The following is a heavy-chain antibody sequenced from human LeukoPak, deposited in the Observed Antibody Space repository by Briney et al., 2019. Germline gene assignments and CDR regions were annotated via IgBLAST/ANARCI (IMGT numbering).Heavy chain of an antibody. J-gene: IGHJ4*02. V-gene: IGHV4-59*08. Sequence: SETLSLTCTVSGGSISSYYWSWIRQPPGKGLEWIGYIYYSGSTNYNPSLKSRVTISVDTSKNQFSLKLSSVTAADTAVYYCARGTMFPYYFDYWGQGTLATVSS. CDR3: ARGTMFPYYFDY. CDR1: GGSISSYY. CDR2: IYYSGST. D-gene: IGHD3-10*02.